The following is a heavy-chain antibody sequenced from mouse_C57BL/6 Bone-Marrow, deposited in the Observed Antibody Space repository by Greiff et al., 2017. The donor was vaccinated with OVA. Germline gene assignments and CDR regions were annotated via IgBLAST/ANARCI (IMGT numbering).Heavy chain of an antibody. D-gene: IGHD1-1*01. CDR2: ILPGSGST. CDR3: AKPLTTVVANWYFDV. Sequence: VQLQQSGAELMKPGASVKLSCKATGYTFTGYWIEWVKQRPGHGLEWIGEILPGSGSTNYNEKFKGKATFTADTSSNTAYMQLSSLTTEESAIDYWAKPLTTVVANWYFDVWGTGTTVTVSS. J-gene: IGHJ1*03. CDR1: GYTFTGYW. V-gene: IGHV1-9*01.